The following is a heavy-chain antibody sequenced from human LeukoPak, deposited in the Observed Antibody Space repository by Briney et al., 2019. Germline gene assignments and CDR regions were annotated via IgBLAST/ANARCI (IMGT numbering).Heavy chain of an antibody. CDR1: GFTFSLYW. Sequence: GGSLRLSCAASGFTFSLYWMNWVRRAPGKGLEWVANIKQDRSEKNYVDSVKGRFTISRDNAKNSLYLQMNNLRLEDTAMYYCAGGTGFIIKDWGQGTLVTVSS. V-gene: IGHV3-7*03. D-gene: IGHD3-9*01. J-gene: IGHJ4*02. CDR2: IKQDRSEK. CDR3: AGGTGFIIKD.